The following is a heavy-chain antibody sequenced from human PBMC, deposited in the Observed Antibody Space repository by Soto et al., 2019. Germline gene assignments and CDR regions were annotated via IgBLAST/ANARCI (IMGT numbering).Heavy chain of an antibody. CDR3: ARVSIPAASGGKNRWFDP. V-gene: IGHV4-31*03. Sequence: SETLSLTCTVSGGSISSGGYYWSWIRQHPGKGLEWIGYIYYSGSTYYNPSLKSRVTISVDTSKNQFSLKLSSVTATDTAVYYCARVSIPAASGGKNRWFDPWGQGTLVTVSS. CDR1: GGSISSGGYY. D-gene: IGHD2-2*01. CDR2: IYYSGST. J-gene: IGHJ5*02.